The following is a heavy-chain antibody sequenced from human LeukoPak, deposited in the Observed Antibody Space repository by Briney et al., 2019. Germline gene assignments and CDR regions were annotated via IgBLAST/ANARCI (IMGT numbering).Heavy chain of an antibody. CDR2: ITGNGDYT. D-gene: IGHD1-26*01. J-gene: IGHJ4*02. Sequence: GGSLRLSCAASGFTFSSYAMHWVRQAPGKGLEWVSAITGNGDYTDYADSVKGRFTISRDNSKNTAYLQMNSLRSEDTAVYYCAKRSGINYGFFDSWGQGTLVTVSS. V-gene: IGHV3-23*01. CDR3: AKRSGINYGFFDS. CDR1: GFTFSSYA.